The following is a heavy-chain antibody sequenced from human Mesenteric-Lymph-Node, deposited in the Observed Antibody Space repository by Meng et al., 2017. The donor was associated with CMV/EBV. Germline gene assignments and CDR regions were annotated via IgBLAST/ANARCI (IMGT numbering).Heavy chain of an antibody. Sequence: SGGYISSSDYFWGWIRQPPGKGLEWIGSIYYSGSTYYNPSLKSRVTISVDTSKNQFSLNLSSVTAADTAVYYCARPTNYDLLAGFYNWGQGNLVTVSS. CDR1: GGYISSSDYF. CDR3: ARPTNYDLLAGFYN. CDR2: IYYSGST. D-gene: IGHD3-9*01. J-gene: IGHJ4*02. V-gene: IGHV4-39*01.